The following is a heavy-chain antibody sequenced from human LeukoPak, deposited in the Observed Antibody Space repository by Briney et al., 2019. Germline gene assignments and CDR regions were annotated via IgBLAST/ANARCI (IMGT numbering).Heavy chain of an antibody. Sequence: SETLSLTCTVSGVSISSYYWSWIRQPPGKGLEWIGYINYSGSTNYNPSLKSRVTISVDTYKNQFSLKLSSVTAADTAVYYCARLDGRGSYYFDYWGQGTLVTVSS. CDR1: GVSISSYY. CDR2: INYSGST. J-gene: IGHJ4*02. CDR3: ARLDGRGSYYFDY. D-gene: IGHD1-26*01. V-gene: IGHV4-59*08.